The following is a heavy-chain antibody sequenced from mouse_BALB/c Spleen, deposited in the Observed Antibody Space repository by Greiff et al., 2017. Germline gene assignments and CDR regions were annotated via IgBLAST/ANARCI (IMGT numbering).Heavy chain of an antibody. V-gene: IGHV3-2*02. D-gene: IGHD1-3*01. CDR1: GYSITSDYA. Sequence: EVQRVESGPGLVKPSQSLSLTCTVTGYSITSDYAWNWIRQFPGNKLEWMGYISYSGSTSYNPSLKSRISITRDTSKNQFFLQLNSVTTEDTATYYCASNFPWDYWGQGTTLTVSS. J-gene: IGHJ2*01. CDR3: ASNFPWDY. CDR2: ISYSGST.